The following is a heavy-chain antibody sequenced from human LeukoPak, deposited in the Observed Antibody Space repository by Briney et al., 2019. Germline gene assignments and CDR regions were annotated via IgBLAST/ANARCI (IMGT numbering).Heavy chain of an antibody. J-gene: IGHJ5*02. Sequence: SETLSLTCTVSGGSISSAGHYWGWIRQPPGKEMEWIGHIYYTGTNYHNPSLTGRVTMSVDTSKNQFSLKLSSVTAADTAVYYCARDFRYCSSTSCYTSWFDPWGQGTLVTVSS. CDR3: ARDFRYCSSTSCYTSWFDP. CDR1: GGSISSAGHY. CDR2: IYYTGTN. V-gene: IGHV4-39*07. D-gene: IGHD2-2*02.